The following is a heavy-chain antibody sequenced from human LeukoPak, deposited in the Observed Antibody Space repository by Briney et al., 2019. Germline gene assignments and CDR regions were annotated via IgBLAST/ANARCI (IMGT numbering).Heavy chain of an antibody. D-gene: IGHD6-6*01. Sequence: ASVKVSCKASGYTFTDDRMHWVRQAPGQGLEWMGWIDPNSGGTNYAQRFQGRVTMTRDTSVSTAYMELSRLRSDDTAVYYCARDQYSNTWGPSYYFDYWGQGTLVTVSS. J-gene: IGHJ4*02. CDR2: IDPNSGGT. V-gene: IGHV1-2*02. CDR1: GYTFTDDR. CDR3: ARDQYSNTWGPSYYFDY.